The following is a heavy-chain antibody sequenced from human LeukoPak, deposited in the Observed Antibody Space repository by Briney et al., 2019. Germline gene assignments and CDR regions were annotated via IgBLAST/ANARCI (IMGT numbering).Heavy chain of an antibody. D-gene: IGHD2-2*01. CDR2: IYYSGST. CDR3: ARGGYCSSTSCYLGMLFDY. J-gene: IGHJ4*02. CDR1: GGSISSYY. V-gene: IGHV4-59*01. Sequence: SETLSLTCTVSGGSISSYYWSWIRQPPGKGLEWIGCIYYSGSTNYNPSLKSRVTISVDTPKNQFSLKLSSVTAADTAVYYCARGGYCSSTSCYLGMLFDYWGQGSLVTVSS.